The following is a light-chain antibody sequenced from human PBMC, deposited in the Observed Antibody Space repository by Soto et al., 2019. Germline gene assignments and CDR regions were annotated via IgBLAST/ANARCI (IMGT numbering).Light chain of an antibody. Sequence: QSALTQPVSVSGSPGQSITISCTGTSSDVGGYNFVCWFQQHPGKAPKLMIYDVSNRPSGVSNRFSGSKSGNTASLTISGLQAEDEADYYCSSYTSSATLEFGGGTKLTVL. CDR3: SSYTSSATLE. CDR2: DVS. J-gene: IGLJ2*01. V-gene: IGLV2-14*01. CDR1: SSDVGGYNF.